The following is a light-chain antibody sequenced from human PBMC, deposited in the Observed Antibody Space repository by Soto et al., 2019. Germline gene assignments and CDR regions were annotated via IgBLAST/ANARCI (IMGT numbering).Light chain of an antibody. Sequence: DIQMTQSPSSLSASVGVRVTITCQTSQDISNYLNWYQQKPGKAPKLLIYDASNLETGVPSRFSGSGSGTDFTFTISSLQPEDIATYYCQQYDNLRVTFGQGTKLEIK. J-gene: IGKJ2*01. CDR1: QDISNY. CDR3: QQYDNLRVT. CDR2: DAS. V-gene: IGKV1-33*01.